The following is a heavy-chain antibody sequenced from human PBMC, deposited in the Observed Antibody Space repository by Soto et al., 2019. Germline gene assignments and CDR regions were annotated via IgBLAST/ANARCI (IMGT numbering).Heavy chain of an antibody. D-gene: IGHD2-8*02. CDR3: ARSELERGEVGYSGMDV. CDR2: ISSYNSYNGDT. V-gene: IGHV1-18*04. CDR1: GYTFSNYA. Sequence: QVQLVQSGADLKKPGASVHVSCKTSGYTFSNYAINWVRQAPGQGLEWMGWISSYNSYNGDTKYARMLQDRLTMTIETSTATAYMELRSLRADDTAVYYCARSELERGEVGYSGMDVWGQGTTVTVSS. J-gene: IGHJ6*02.